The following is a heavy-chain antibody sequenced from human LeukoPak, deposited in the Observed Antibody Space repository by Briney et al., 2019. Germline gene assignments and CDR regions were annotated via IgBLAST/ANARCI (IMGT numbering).Heavy chain of an antibody. J-gene: IGHJ4*02. CDR3: ARGPYTSN. CDR1: GGSISSSSDS. D-gene: IGHD2-2*02. CDR2: SYYSAST. Sequence: ETLSLSCTVSGGSISSSSDSWGWIRQPPGKGLEWIGSSYYSASTYYNPSLKTRVTITVDTPKNQFSLKLSSVTDADTAVYYCARGPYTSNWGQGTLVTVSS. V-gene: IGHV4-39*01.